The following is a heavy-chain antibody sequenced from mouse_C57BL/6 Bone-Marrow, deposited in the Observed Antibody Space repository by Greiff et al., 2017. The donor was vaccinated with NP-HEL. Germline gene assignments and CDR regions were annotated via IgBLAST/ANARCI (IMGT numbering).Heavy chain of an antibody. D-gene: IGHD2-3*01. CDR2: INPGSGGT. CDR3: ARRGWLLLHYFDY. V-gene: IGHV1-54*01. Sequence: QVQLQQSGAELVRPGTSVKVSCKASGYAFTNYLIEWVKQRPGLGLEWIGVINPGSGGTNYNEKFKGKATLTADKSSSTAYMQLSSLTSEDSAVYFCARRGWLLLHYFDYWGQGTTLTVSS. J-gene: IGHJ2*01. CDR1: GYAFTNYL.